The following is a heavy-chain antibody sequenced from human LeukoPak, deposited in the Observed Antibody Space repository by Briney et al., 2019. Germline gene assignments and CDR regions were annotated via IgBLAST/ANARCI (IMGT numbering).Heavy chain of an antibody. D-gene: IGHD3-16*01. CDR2: ISSSGSTI. V-gene: IGHV3-48*03. J-gene: IGHJ4*02. CDR1: GFTFSSCE. Sequence: GGSLRLSCAASGFTFSSCEMNWVRQAPGKGLEWISYISSSGSTIYYADSVKGRFTISRDNAKNSLYLQMNSLRAEDTAVYYCTRRFGSAICDYWGQGTLVTVSS. CDR3: TRRFGSAICDY.